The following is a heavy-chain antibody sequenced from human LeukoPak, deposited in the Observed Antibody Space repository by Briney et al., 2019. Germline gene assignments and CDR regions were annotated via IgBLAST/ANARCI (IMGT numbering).Heavy chain of an antibody. J-gene: IGHJ4*02. CDR2: IYYSGST. V-gene: IGHV4-39*01. D-gene: IGHD3-22*01. CDR1: GGSISSSSYY. CDR3: ARQPDYDSSGYPIRYYFDY. Sequence: SENLSLTCTVSGGSISSSSYYWGWIRQPPGKGLEWIGSIYYSGSTYYNPSLKSRVTISVDTSKNQFSLKLSSVTAADTAVYYCARQPDYDSSGYPIRYYFDYWGQGTLVTVSS.